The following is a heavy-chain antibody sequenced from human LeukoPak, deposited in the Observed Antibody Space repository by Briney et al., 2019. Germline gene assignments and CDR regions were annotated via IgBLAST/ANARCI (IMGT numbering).Heavy chain of an antibody. CDR1: GGSIGTYY. D-gene: IGHD7-27*01. CDR3: AKLGSPRAY. CDR2: IYYLEKT. V-gene: IGHV4-59*01. J-gene: IGHJ4*02. Sequence: SETLSLTCTVSGGSIGTYYWSWIRQPPGKGLEWIGHIYYLEKTDYNPSLESRVTISVDAAKNHFSLKLRSVTPLDTAVYYCAKLGSPRAYWGQGILVTVSS.